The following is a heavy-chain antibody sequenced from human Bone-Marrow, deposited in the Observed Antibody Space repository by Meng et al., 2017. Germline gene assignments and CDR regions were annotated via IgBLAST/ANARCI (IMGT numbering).Heavy chain of an antibody. J-gene: IGHJ4*02. D-gene: IGHD2-15*01. CDR2: INHSGST. V-gene: IGHV4-34*01. CDR3: ARGRTPRYCSGGSCYSPSYYFDY. CDR1: GGSFSGSY. Sequence: QVWVQVGGAGLCKPSENLSLTCAVYGGSFSGSYRSWIRQPPGKGLEWIGEINHSGSTNYNPSLKSRVTISVDTSKNQFSLKLSSVTAADTAVYYCARGRTPRYCSGGSCYSPSYYFDYWGQGTLVTVSS.